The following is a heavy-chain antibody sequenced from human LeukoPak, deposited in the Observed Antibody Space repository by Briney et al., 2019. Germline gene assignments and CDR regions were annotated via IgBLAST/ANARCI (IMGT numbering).Heavy chain of an antibody. CDR2: IYYSGST. CDR3: ARHAVYSNHYFDY. CDR1: GGSISSGDYY. D-gene: IGHD4-11*01. J-gene: IGHJ4*02. Sequence: SETLXXTCTVXGGSISSGDYYWSWIRQPPGKGLEWIGYIYYSGSTYYNPSLKSRVTISVDKSKTQFSLKLSSVPAADTAVYYCARHAVYSNHYFDYWGQGTLVTVSS. V-gene: IGHV4-30-4*08.